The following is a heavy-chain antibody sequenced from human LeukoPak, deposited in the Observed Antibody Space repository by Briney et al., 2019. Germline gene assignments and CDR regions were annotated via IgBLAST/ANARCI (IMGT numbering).Heavy chain of an antibody. CDR2: IYTSGST. CDR1: GGSISSGSYY. J-gene: IGHJ4*02. V-gene: IGHV4-61*02. D-gene: IGHD2-15*01. Sequence: QTSETLSLTCTVSGGSISSGSYYWSWIRQPAGKGLEWIGRIYTSGSTNYNPSLKSRVTISVDTSKNQFSLKLSSVTAADTAVYYCAGMHCSGGSCVIDYWGQGTLVTVSS. CDR3: AGMHCSGGSCVIDY.